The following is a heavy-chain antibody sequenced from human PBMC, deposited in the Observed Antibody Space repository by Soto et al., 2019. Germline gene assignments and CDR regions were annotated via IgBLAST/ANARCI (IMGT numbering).Heavy chain of an antibody. CDR2: ISGRGGST. D-gene: IGHD3-9*01. V-gene: IGHV3-23*01. J-gene: IGHJ4*02. Sequence: EVQLLESGGGLVQPGGSLRLSCAASGFTFSSYAMSWVRQAPGKGLEWVSAISGRGGSTYYADSVKGRFTISRDNSKNTLYLQMNSLRAEDTAVYYCAKGGLQILTGNAYFDYWGQGTLVTVSS. CDR3: AKGGLQILTGNAYFDY. CDR1: GFTFSSYA.